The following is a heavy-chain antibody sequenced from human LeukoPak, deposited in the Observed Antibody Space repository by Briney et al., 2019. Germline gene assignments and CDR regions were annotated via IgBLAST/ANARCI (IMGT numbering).Heavy chain of an antibody. V-gene: IGHV4-59*12. Sequence: SETLSLTCTVSGGSISSYYWSWIRQPPGKGLEWIGYIYYSGSTNYNPSLKSRVTISEDTSKNQFSLKLSSVTAADTAVYYCARENLSGSYVWGQGTLVTVSS. CDR1: GGSISSYY. CDR3: ARENLSGSYV. J-gene: IGHJ4*02. CDR2: IYYSGST. D-gene: IGHD1-26*01.